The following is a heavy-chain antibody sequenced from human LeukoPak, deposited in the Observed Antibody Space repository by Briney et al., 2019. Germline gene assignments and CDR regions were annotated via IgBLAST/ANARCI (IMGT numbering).Heavy chain of an antibody. CDR3: ARLRPYSSSWSYYYYMDV. Sequence: SETLSLTCAVYGGSFSGYYWSWIRQPPGKGLEWIGEINHSGSTNYNPSLKSRVTISVDTSKNQFSLKLSSVTAADTAVYYCARLRPYSSSWSYYYYMDVWGKGTTVTISS. V-gene: IGHV4-34*01. CDR2: INHSGST. CDR1: GGSFSGYY. J-gene: IGHJ6*03. D-gene: IGHD6-13*01.